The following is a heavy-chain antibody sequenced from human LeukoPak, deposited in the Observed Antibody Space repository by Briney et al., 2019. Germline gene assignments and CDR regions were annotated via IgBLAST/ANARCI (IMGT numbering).Heavy chain of an antibody. D-gene: IGHD5-18*01. V-gene: IGHV4-61*01. CDR1: GGSVSSGSYY. Sequence: SETLSLTCTVSGGSVSSGSYYWSWIRQPPGKGLEWIGNIYYSGSTNYNPSLKSRVTISVDTSKNQFSLKLSSVTAADTAVYYCARGPLLYSYGHFRFDYWGQGTLVTVSS. J-gene: IGHJ4*02. CDR2: IYYSGST. CDR3: ARGPLLYSYGHFRFDY.